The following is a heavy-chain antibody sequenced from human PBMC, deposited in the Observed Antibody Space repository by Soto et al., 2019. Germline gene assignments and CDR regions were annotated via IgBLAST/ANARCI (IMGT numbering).Heavy chain of an antibody. CDR1: GFTFSSYS. J-gene: IGHJ4*02. Sequence: ESGGGLVQPGGSLRLSCAASGFTFSSYSMNWVRQAPGKGLEWVSYISSSSSTIYYADSVKGRFTISRDNAKNSLYLQMNSLRAEDTAVYYCATAATYYDFWSGYQRFDYWGQGTLVTVSS. CDR2: ISSSSSTI. V-gene: IGHV3-48*01. D-gene: IGHD3-3*01. CDR3: ATAATYYDFWSGYQRFDY.